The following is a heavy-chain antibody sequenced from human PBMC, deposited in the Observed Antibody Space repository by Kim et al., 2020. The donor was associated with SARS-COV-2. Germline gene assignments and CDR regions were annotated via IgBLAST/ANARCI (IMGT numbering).Heavy chain of an antibody. CDR1: GFTFSSYG. V-gene: IGHV3-30*18. J-gene: IGHJ6*02. CDR2: ISYDGSNK. Sequence: GGSLRLSCAASGFTFSSYGMHWVRQAPGKGLEWVAVISYDGSNKYYADSVKGRFTISRDNSKNTLYLQMNSLRAEDTAVYYCAKGLQLSYYYYYGMDVWGQGATVTLSS. CDR3: AKGLQLSYYYYYGMDV. D-gene: IGHD1-1*01.